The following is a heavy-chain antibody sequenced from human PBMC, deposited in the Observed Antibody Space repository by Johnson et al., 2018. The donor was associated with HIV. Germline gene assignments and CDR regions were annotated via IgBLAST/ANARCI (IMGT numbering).Heavy chain of an antibody. CDR1: GFTFSNYG. V-gene: IGHV3-33*01. CDR2: IWHDGSNK. Sequence: QMLLVESGGGVVQPGGSMRLSCAASGFTFSNYGMHWVRQAPGKGLEWVAVIWHDGSNKYYADSVKGRFTISRDNSKNSLFLQMTSLTAEDTAVFSCVRGEEGAFDIWGQGTMVTVSS. J-gene: IGHJ3*02. CDR3: VRGEEGAFDI.